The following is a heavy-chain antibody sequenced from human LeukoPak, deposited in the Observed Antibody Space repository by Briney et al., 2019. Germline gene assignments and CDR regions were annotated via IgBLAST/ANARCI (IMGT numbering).Heavy chain of an antibody. D-gene: IGHD3-10*01. CDR1: GGTFSSYA. CDR3: ARGVRRLKDFDY. CDR2: IIPIFGTA. Sequence: SVKVSCKASGGTFSSYAISWVRQAPGQGLEWMGGIIPIFGTANYAQKFQGRVTITADESTSTAYMELSSLRSDDTAVYYCARGVRRLKDFDYWGQGTLVTVSS. V-gene: IGHV1-69*13. J-gene: IGHJ4*02.